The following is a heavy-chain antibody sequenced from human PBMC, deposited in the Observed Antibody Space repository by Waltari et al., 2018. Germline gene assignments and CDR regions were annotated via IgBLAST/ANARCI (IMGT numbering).Heavy chain of an antibody. J-gene: IGHJ5*02. CDR3: ARSQQQLRSVDP. D-gene: IGHD6-13*01. Sequence: QVQLQQWGAGLLKPSETLSLTCAVYGGSFSGYYWSWIRQPPGKGLEGIGEINHSGSTNSNPSLRRRVTISVYTSKNQFSLKLSSVTAADTAVYYCARSQQQLRSVDPWGQGTLVTVSS. CDR2: INHSGST. V-gene: IGHV4-34*01. CDR1: GGSFSGYY.